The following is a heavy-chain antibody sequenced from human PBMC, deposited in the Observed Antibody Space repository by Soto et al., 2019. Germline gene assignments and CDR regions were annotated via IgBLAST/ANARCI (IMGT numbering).Heavy chain of an antibody. V-gene: IGHV1-69*14. D-gene: IGHD4-17*01. Sequence: QVHLVQSGAEVKTPGSSVTVSCKASGDTFTPYAISWVRQAPGQGLEWMGGIIPIAGTPTYAQKFQGRVTITEDRSTSTTSMDLSRLTSEDTAVYYCARGYGVSSSCHSLDSWGQGTPVTVSS. CDR2: IIPIAGTP. J-gene: IGHJ4*02. CDR1: GDTFTPYA. CDR3: ARGYGVSSSCHSLDS.